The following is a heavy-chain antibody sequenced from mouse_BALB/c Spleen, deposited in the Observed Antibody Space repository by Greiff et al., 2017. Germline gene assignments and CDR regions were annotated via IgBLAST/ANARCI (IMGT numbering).Heavy chain of an antibody. CDR3: ARVITTGYYAMDY. CDR2: ISSGGSYT. D-gene: IGHD1-2*01. V-gene: IGHV5-9-4*01. CDR1: GFTFSSYA. J-gene: IGHJ4*01. Sequence: EVMLVESGGGLVKPGGSLKLSCAASGFTFSSYAMSWVRQSPEKRLEWVAEISSGGSYTYYPDTVTGRFTISRDNAKNTLYLEMSSLRSEDTAMYYCARVITTGYYAMDYWGQGTSVTVSS.